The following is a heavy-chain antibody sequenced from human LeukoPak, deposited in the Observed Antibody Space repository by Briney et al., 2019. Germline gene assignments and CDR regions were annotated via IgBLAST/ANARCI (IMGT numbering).Heavy chain of an antibody. D-gene: IGHD6-6*01. Sequence: SETLSLTCTVSGASINSGDYYWTWIRQPPGKGLEWIAYIYNSGSTYYNPSLRSRVAISMDTSNNRFSLRLDSVTAADTAVYFCATTARHCSAYWGQGTLATVSS. J-gene: IGHJ4*02. CDR1: GASINSGDYY. CDR2: IYNSGST. CDR3: ATTARHCSAY. V-gene: IGHV4-30-4*08.